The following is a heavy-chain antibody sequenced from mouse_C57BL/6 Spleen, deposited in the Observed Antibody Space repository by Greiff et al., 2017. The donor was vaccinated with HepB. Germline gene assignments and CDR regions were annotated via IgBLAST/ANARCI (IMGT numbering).Heavy chain of an antibody. D-gene: IGHD2-1*01. CDR2: ISDGGSYT. J-gene: IGHJ1*03. CDR1: GFTFSSYA. CDR3: ARDGNYYWYFDV. Sequence: DVMLVESGGGLVKPGGSLKLSCAASGFTFSSYAMSWVRQTPEKRLEWVATISDGGSYTYYPDNVKGRFTISRDNAKNNLYLQMSHLKSEDTAMYYCARDGNYYWYFDVWGTGTTVTVSS. V-gene: IGHV5-4*01.